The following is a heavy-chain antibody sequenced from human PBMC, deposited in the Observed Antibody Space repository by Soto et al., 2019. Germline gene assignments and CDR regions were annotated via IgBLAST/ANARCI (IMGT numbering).Heavy chain of an antibody. D-gene: IGHD4-17*01. J-gene: IGHJ4*02. CDR3: ARGGPTVTTLVDY. CDR1: GGSISSYY. V-gene: IGHV4-59*01. Sequence: LSLTCTVSGGSISSYYWSWIRQPPGKGLEWIGYVSYSGGTNYNPSLKSRVTISVDTSKNQFSLKLNSVTAADTAVYYCARGGPTVTTLVDYWGQGTLVTVSS. CDR2: VSYSGGT.